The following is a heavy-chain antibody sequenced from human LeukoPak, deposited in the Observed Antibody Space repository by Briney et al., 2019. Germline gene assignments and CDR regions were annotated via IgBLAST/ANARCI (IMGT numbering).Heavy chain of an antibody. Sequence: GGPLRPSGAASGFTFRSYWMHWVRQAPEKGLVWVSRINSDGSSTSYADSVKGRFTISRDNAKNTLYLQMNSLRAEDTAVYYCARDPYSSGWPFDYWGQGTLVTVSS. D-gene: IGHD6-19*01. V-gene: IGHV3-74*01. CDR3: ARDPYSSGWPFDY. J-gene: IGHJ4*02. CDR1: GFTFRSYW. CDR2: INSDGSST.